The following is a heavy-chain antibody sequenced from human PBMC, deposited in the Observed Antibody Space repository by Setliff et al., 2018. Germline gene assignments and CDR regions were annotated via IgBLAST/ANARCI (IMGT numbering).Heavy chain of an antibody. CDR3: ARLSGFQYTVD. J-gene: IGHJ6*04. V-gene: IGHV4-61*09. Sequence: SETLSLTCTVSGGSVGSDYNYWSWIRQPAGKELEWIGQIYTSWSTNYNPSLRSRVTISLDAPKNQFSLELTSVTAADTAVYYCARLSGFQYTVDWGKGTTVTVSS. CDR1: GGSVGSDYNY. CDR2: IYTSWST. D-gene: IGHD3-3*01.